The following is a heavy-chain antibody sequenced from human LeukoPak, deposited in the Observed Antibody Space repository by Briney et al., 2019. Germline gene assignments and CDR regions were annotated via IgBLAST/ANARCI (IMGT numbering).Heavy chain of an antibody. J-gene: IGHJ4*02. CDR2: IYPGDSDT. CDR3: ARTTYCGGDCHFDY. V-gene: IGHV5-51*01. D-gene: IGHD2-21*02. CDR1: GYXXXSYW. Sequence: XXSXXXSGYXXXSYWIGWVRQMPGKGLEWMGIIYPGDSDTRYSPSFQGQVTVSADKSISTAHLQWSSLKASDTAMYYCARTTYCGGDCHFDYWGQGTLVTVSS.